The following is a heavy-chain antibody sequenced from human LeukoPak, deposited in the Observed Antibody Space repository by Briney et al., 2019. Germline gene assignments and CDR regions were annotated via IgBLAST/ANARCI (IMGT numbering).Heavy chain of an antibody. Sequence: SETLSLTCTVSLGFISSDYWSWLRQPAGKGLEWIGRIYTSGSTNYNPSLKSRVTMSTSTSKNQFSLQLSSVTAADTAVYYCARVRGSGRPFYFDSWGQGTLVTVSS. CDR1: LGFISSDY. CDR3: ARVRGSGRPFYFDS. CDR2: IYTSGST. V-gene: IGHV4-4*07. J-gene: IGHJ4*02. D-gene: IGHD6-19*01.